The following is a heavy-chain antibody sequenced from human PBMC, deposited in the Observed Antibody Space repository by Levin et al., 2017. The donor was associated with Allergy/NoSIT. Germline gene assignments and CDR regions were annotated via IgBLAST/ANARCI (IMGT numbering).Heavy chain of an antibody. J-gene: IGHJ4*02. CDR2: ISWNSGSI. V-gene: IGHV3-9*01. CDR1: GFTFDDYA. D-gene: IGHD6-13*01. Sequence: SLKISCAASGFTFDDYAMHWVRQAPGKGLEWVSGISWNSGSIGYADSMKGRFTISRDNAKNSLYLQMNNLRVEDTALYYCAKEMDYSSSPPAYFDYWGQGTLVTVSS. CDR3: AKEMDYSSSPPAYFDY.